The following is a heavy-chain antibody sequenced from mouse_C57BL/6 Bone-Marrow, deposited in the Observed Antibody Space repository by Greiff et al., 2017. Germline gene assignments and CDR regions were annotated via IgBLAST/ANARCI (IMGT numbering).Heavy chain of an antibody. CDR2: INPSSGYT. J-gene: IGHJ3*01. Sequence: ESGAELAKPGASVKLSCKASGYTFTSYWMHWVKQRPGQGLEWIGYINPSSGYTKYNQKFKDKATLTADKSSSTAYMQLSSLPYEASAVYSCASSGGYDGAWFAYWGQGTLVTVSA. CDR3: ASSGGYDGAWFAY. D-gene: IGHD2-2*01. V-gene: IGHV1-7*01. CDR1: GYTFTSYW.